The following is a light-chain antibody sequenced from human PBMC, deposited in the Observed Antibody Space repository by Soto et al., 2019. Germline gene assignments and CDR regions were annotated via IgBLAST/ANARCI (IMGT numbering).Light chain of an antibody. CDR3: QQYNTYST. CDR2: KAS. J-gene: IGKJ1*01. Sequence: DIQMTQSPSTLSASVGDRVTITCRASQSISNWLAWYQQKPGKAPKLLIYKASSLESGVPSRFSGSGSGTQFTLTISSLQPDDFATYYCQQYNTYSTLGQGTKVEIK. V-gene: IGKV1-5*03. CDR1: QSISNW.